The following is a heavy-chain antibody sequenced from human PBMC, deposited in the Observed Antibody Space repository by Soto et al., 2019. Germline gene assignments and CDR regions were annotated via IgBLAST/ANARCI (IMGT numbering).Heavy chain of an antibody. V-gene: IGHV1-18*04. CDR1: GYTFTSYG. CDR3: ARDKHGGNLYDYYYGMDV. J-gene: IGHJ6*02. Sequence: ASAKVYCKASGYTFTSYGISWLRQATGQGLEWMGWISAYNGNTNYAQKLQGRVTMTTDTSTSTAYMELRSLRSDDTAVYYCARDKHGGNLYDYYYGMDVWGQGTTVTVSS. D-gene: IGHD2-15*01. CDR2: ISAYNGNT.